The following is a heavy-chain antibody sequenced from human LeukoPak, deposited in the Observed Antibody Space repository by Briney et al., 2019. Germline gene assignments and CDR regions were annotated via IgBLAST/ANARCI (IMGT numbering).Heavy chain of an antibody. CDR1: GGSFSGYY. CDR2: INHSGST. D-gene: IGHD7-27*01. CDR3: ARGVLGPYYFDL. V-gene: IGHV4-34*01. J-gene: IGHJ2*01. Sequence: SETLSLTCAVYGGSFSGYYWSWIRQPPGKGLGRIGEINHSGSTNYNPSLKSRVTISVDTSKNQFSLKLSSVTAADTAVYYCARGVLGPYYFDLWGRGTLVTVSS.